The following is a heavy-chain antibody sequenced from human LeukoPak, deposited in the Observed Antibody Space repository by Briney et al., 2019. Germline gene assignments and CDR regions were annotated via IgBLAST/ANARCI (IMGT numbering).Heavy chain of an antibody. CDR1: EFTFSTYA. D-gene: IGHD3-16*02. J-gene: IGHJ4*02. V-gene: IGHV3-23*01. CDR3: AKGLDDYIWGSYRYTFFDS. Sequence: GGSLRLSCAASEFTFSTYAMSWVRQAPGKGLEWVSAIRGSGESTYYADTVRGRFYISRDNSKNTLYLQMNSLRAKDTAVYYCAKGLDDYIWGSYRYTFFDSWGQGTLVTVSS. CDR2: IRGSGEST.